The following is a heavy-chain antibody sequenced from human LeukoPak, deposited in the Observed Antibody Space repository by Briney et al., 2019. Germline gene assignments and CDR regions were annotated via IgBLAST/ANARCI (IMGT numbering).Heavy chain of an antibody. J-gene: IGHJ4*02. CDR1: GGSITSDSYH. CDR3: ASDDY. V-gene: IGHV4-39*01. Sequence: SETLSLTCTLSGGSITSDSYHWGWIRQPPGKGLEWIGSLSYRWGTYYNPSLKTLVTISIDTSKNQYSLTLSSMTAANTAVYYCASDDYWGQGALVTVSS. CDR2: LSYRWGT.